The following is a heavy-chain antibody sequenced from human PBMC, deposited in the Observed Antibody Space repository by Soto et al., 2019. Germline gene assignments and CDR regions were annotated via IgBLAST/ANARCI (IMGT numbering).Heavy chain of an antibody. Sequence: QVQLVQSGAEVKKPGSSVKVSCKASGGTFSSYTISWVRQAPGQGLEWMGRIIPILGIANYAQKFQGRVTITADKSTSTAYMELSSLRSEDTAVYYCASATLTTVTRDWFDPWGQGTLVTVSS. CDR2: IIPILGIA. CDR3: ASATLTTVTRDWFDP. D-gene: IGHD4-17*01. CDR1: GGTFSSYT. V-gene: IGHV1-69*02. J-gene: IGHJ5*02.